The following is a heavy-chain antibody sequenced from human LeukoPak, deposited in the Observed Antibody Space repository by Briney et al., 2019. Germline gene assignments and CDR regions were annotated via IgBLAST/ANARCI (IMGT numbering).Heavy chain of an antibody. J-gene: IGHJ4*02. CDR3: ATGEPRGYSYGYYFDY. Sequence: SVKVSCKASGGTFSSYAISWVRQAPGQGLEWMGSIIPIFGIANYAQKFQGRVTITADKSTSTAYMELSSLRSEDTAVYYCATGEPRGYSYGYYFDYWGQGTLVTVPS. CDR2: IIPIFGIA. V-gene: IGHV1-69*04. D-gene: IGHD5-18*01. CDR1: GGTFSSYA.